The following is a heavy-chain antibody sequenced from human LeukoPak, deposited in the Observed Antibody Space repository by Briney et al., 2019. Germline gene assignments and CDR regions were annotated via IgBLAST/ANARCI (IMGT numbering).Heavy chain of an antibody. Sequence: GASVKVSCKASGGTFSSYAISWVRQAPGQGLEWMGMINPSGDSTTYAQQFQGRLTMSSDTSTRTVYVELSSLRSEDTAVYFCARDRMDTAMGSYLDNWGQGTLVTISS. CDR3: ARDRMDTAMGSYLDN. J-gene: IGHJ4*02. V-gene: IGHV1-46*01. CDR1: GGTFSSYA. CDR2: INPSGDST. D-gene: IGHD5-18*01.